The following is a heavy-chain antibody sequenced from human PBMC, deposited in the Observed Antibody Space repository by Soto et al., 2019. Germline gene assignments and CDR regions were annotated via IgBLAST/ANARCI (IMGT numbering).Heavy chain of an antibody. CDR3: AKAYYYGSGTYDAFDI. J-gene: IGHJ3*02. D-gene: IGHD3-10*01. Sequence: GGSLRLSCAASGFTFSSYAMSWVRQAPGKGLEWVSAISGSGGSTYYADSVKGRFTISRDNSKNTLYLQMNSLRAEDTAVYYCAKAYYYGSGTYDAFDIWGQGTMVTVSS. CDR2: ISGSGGST. CDR1: GFTFSSYA. V-gene: IGHV3-23*01.